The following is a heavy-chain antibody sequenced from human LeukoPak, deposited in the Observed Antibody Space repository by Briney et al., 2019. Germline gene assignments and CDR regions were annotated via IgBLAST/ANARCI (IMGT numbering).Heavy chain of an antibody. D-gene: IGHD3-9*01. CDR1: GGSISSSNYY. CDR3: ARQAYFDWLLREFDY. CDR2: IYYSGST. Sequence: PSETLSLTCTVSGGSISSSNYYWGWIRQPPGKGLEYIGSIYYSGSTFYNPSLKSRLTISVDTSKNRFSLKLSSVTAADTAVYYCARQAYFDWLLREFDYWGQGTPVTVSS. J-gene: IGHJ4*02. V-gene: IGHV4-39*01.